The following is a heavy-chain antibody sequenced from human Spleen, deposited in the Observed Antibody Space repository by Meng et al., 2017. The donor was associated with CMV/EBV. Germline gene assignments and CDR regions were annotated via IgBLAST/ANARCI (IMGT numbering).Heavy chain of an antibody. Sequence: GESLKISCAASGFTFSSYAMDWVRQAPGKGLECVSIISDSGASTYYADSVKGRFTSSRDNSNKTLYLQMNSLRAEDTAVYYCAKSRNGYGGEDYWGQGTLVTVSS. CDR1: GFTFSSYA. CDR2: ISDSGAST. D-gene: IGHD5-12*01. V-gene: IGHV3-23*01. J-gene: IGHJ4*02. CDR3: AKSRNGYGGEDY.